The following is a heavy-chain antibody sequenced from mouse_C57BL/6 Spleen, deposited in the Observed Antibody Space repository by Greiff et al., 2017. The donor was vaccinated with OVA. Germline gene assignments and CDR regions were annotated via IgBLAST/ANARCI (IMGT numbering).Heavy chain of an antibody. CDR1: GFTFSDYG. CDR2: ISSGSSTI. J-gene: IGHJ4*01. CDR3: ARGETAQASYAMDY. D-gene: IGHD3-2*02. V-gene: IGHV5-17*01. Sequence: EVKLQESGGGLVKPGGSLKLSCAASGFTFSDYGMHWVRQAPEKGLEWVAYISSGSSTIYYADTVKGRFTISRDNAKNTLFLQMTSLRSEDTAMYYCARGETAQASYAMDYWGQGTSVTVSS.